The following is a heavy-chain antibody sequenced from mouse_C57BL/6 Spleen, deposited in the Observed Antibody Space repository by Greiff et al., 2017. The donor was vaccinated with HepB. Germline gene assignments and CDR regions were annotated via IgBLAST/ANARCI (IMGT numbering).Heavy chain of an antibody. Sequence: EVKLQESGPELVKPGASVKISCKASGYSFTDYNMNWVKQSNGKSLEWIGVINPNYGTTSYNQKFKGKATLTVDQSSSTAYMQLNSLTSEDSAVYYCVYYDYDRVLFAYWGQGTLVTVSA. J-gene: IGHJ3*01. V-gene: IGHV1-39*01. D-gene: IGHD2-4*01. CDR3: VYYDYDRVLFAY. CDR1: GYSFTDYN. CDR2: INPNYGTT.